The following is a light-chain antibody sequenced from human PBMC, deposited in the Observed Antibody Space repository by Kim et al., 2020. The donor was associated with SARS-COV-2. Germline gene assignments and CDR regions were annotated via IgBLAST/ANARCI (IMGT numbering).Light chain of an antibody. Sequence: QSALTQPRSVSGSPGQSITISCTGTSSDVGGYDYVSWYRQHPGKAPKLIIYDVNKRPSGVPDRFSGSKSGNTASLTISGLQAEDEADYYCCSYAGDYTYVFKSGTKVTVL. V-gene: IGLV2-11*01. CDR3: CSYAGDYTYV. J-gene: IGLJ1*01. CDR2: DVN. CDR1: SSDVGGYDY.